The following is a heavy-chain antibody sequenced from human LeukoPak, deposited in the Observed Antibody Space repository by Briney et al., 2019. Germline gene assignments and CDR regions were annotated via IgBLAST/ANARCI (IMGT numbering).Heavy chain of an antibody. CDR1: GFTFSTYS. J-gene: IGHJ4*02. V-gene: IGHV3-21*01. Sequence: GGSVRLSCAASGFTFSTYSMNWVRQAPGRGLEWVSSITSSSSYIYYADSVKGRFTISRDNAKNSLYLQMNSLTADDTALYYCASLSTSPSIGDYWGQGTLVTVYS. D-gene: IGHD2/OR15-2a*01. CDR2: ITSSSSYI. CDR3: ASLSTSPSIGDY.